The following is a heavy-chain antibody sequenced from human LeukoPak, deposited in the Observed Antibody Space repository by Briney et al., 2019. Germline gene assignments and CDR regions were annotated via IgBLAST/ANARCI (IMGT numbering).Heavy chain of an antibody. CDR3: ARAYCSSTSCYARSWFDP. CDR1: GGSISNFY. J-gene: IGHJ5*02. V-gene: IGHV4-34*01. CDR2: INHSGST. Sequence: SETLSLTCTVSGGSISNFYWSWIRQPPGKGLEWIGEINHSGSTNYNPSLKSRVTISVDTSKNQFSLKLSSVTAADTAVYYCARAYCSSTSCYARSWFDPWGQGTLVTVSS. D-gene: IGHD2-2*01.